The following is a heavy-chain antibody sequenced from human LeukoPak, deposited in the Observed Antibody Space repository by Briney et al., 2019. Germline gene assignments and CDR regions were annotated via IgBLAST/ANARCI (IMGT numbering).Heavy chain of an antibody. V-gene: IGHV3-23*01. CDR1: GFTFSSYA. Sequence: VGSLRLSCAASGFTFSSYAMSWVRQAPGKGLEWVSAISGSGGSTYYADSVKGRFTISRDNSKNTLYLQMNSLRAEDTAVYYCAKDQGVVPAAMAIYVDYWGQGTLVTVSS. J-gene: IGHJ4*02. CDR2: ISGSGGST. D-gene: IGHD2-2*01. CDR3: AKDQGVVPAAMAIYVDY.